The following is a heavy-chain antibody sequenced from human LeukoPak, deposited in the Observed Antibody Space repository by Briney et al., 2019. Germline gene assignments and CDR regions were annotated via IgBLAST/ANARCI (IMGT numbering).Heavy chain of an antibody. CDR2: FDPEDDET. J-gene: IGHJ1*01. V-gene: IGHV1-24*01. D-gene: IGHD3-22*01. CDR3: AASLVGIPMGHWFQH. CDR1: VYTLTELS. Sequence: GPTVRLSCKVSVYTLTELSMHCVRQAPGKGREWMGGFDPEDDETIYAQKFQGRVTMTEDTSTDTAYMELSSLRSEDTAVYYCAASLVGIPMGHWFQHWGQGTLATVPA.